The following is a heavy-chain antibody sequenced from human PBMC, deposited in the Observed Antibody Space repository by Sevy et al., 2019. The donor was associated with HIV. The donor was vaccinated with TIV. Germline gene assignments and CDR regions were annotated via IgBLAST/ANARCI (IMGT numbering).Heavy chain of an antibody. D-gene: IGHD3-22*01. CDR2: ISRTSTTT. Sequence: GGSLRLSCKASGFTFSTYSMHGVRQAPGKGLEWVSSISRTSTTTYYADAAKGRFTISRGKAKNSLYLQMNSLRDEDTAVYYCAREEYYYDSREENWFDPWGQGTLVTVSS. CDR1: GFTFSTYS. V-gene: IGHV3-48*02. J-gene: IGHJ5*02. CDR3: AREEYYYDSREENWFDP.